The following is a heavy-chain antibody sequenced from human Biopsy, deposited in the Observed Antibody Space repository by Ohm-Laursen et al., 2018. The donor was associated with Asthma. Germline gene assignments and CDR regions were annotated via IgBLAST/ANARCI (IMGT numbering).Heavy chain of an antibody. D-gene: IGHD2-15*01. CDR3: VRDKVVVVPGSRGPTDWFDP. Sequence: ATVKISCKASGYTFSNYAISWVRQAPGQGLEWMGWISGYNGDTKFAQNVKGRLSLTTDTSTSTAYMELRSLTSDDTAVYYCVRDKVVVVPGSRGPTDWFDPWGQGTLVTVSS. CDR2: ISGYNGDT. CDR1: GYTFSNYA. V-gene: IGHV1-18*04. J-gene: IGHJ5*02.